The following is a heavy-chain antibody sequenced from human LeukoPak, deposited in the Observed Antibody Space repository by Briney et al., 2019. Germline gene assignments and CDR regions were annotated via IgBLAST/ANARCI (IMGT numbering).Heavy chain of an antibody. CDR2: IYYSGST. CDR1: GGSISSSSYY. D-gene: IGHD4-17*01. Sequence: SETLSLTCTVSGGSISSSSYYWGWIRQPPGKGLEWIGSIYYSGSTYYNPSLKSRVTISVDTSKNQFSLKLSSVTAADTAVYYCARQGTVTTYYYYYYGMDVWGQGTTVTVSS. V-gene: IGHV4-39*01. CDR3: ARQGTVTTYYYYYYGMDV. J-gene: IGHJ6*02.